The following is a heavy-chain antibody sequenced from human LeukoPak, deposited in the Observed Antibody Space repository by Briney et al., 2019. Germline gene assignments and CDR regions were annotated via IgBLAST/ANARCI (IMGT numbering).Heavy chain of an antibody. J-gene: IGHJ6*03. CDR2: VYYGETT. CDR1: GGSISSTTYY. V-gene: IGHV4-39*01. Sequence: ASETLSLTCTVSGGSISSTTYYWAWIRQPPGMGLEWIGSVYYGETTYYNPSLESRVTISVDTSKNQFSLRLNSVTAADTAVYYCARHEAGYFYYYMDVWGAGTTVIVSS. CDR3: ARHEAGYFYYYMDV.